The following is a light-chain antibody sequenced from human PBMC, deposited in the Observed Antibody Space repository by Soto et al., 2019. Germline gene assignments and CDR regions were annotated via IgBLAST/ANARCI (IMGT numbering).Light chain of an antibody. J-gene: IGKJ1*01. CDR1: QSVLYSSNNKNY. V-gene: IGKV4-1*01. CDR2: KAS. CDR3: QHYNSYSEA. Sequence: DIVMTQSPDSLAVSLGERATINCNSSQSVLYSSNNKNYLAWYQQKPGKAPKLLIYKASSLESGVPSRFSGSGSGTEFTLTISSLQPDDFATYYCQHYNSYSEAFGQGTKVDIK.